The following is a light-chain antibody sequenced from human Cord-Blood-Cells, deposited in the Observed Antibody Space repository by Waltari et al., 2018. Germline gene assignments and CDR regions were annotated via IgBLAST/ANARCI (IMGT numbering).Light chain of an antibody. CDR1: TLGDKY. J-gene: IGLJ2*01. V-gene: IGLV3-1*01. CDR2: QHS. CDR3: QAWDSSTVV. Sequence: SYELTQPPSVSVSPGQTASITCPGDTLGDKYACWYQQKPGQSPVLVIHQHSKRPSGIPERFAGSNSGNTATLTISGTQAMDEADYYCQAWDSSTVVFGGGTKLTGL.